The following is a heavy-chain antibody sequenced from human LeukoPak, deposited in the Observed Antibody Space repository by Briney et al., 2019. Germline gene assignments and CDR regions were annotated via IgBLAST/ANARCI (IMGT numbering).Heavy chain of an antibody. D-gene: IGHD3-22*01. V-gene: IGHV1-69*05. CDR2: IIPIFGTA. J-gene: IGHJ4*02. CDR1: GGTFSSYA. CDR3: ARGRENLHYYDSSGYFD. Sequence: SVKVSCKASGGTFSSYAISWVRQAPGQGLEWMGGIIPIFGTANYAQKFQGRVTMTRNTSISTAYMELSSLRSEDTVVYYCARGRENLHYYDSSGYFDWGQGTLVTVSS.